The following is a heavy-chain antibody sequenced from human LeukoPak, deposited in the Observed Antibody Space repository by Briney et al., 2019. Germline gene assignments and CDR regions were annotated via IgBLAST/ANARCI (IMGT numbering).Heavy chain of an antibody. J-gene: IGHJ4*02. CDR1: GFTFDDYG. V-gene: IGHV3-9*01. D-gene: IGHD3-22*01. CDR2: ISWNSGII. CDR3: AKDRFFYDSGSKAN. Sequence: PGGSLRLSCVASGFTFDDYGMFWVRQTPGKGLEWVSAISWNSGIIAYADSAKGRFTIFRDNAKNSLYLQMNSLRVEDTAVYYCAKDRFFYDSGSKANWGQGTLVTVSS.